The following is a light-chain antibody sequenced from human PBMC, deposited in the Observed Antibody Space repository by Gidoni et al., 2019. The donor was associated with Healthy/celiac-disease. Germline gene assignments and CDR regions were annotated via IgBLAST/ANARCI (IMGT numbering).Light chain of an antibody. CDR3: QQYDNLPRT. V-gene: IGKV1-33*01. J-gene: IGKJ4*01. Sequence: DIQMTQSPSYLSASVGDRVTITCQASQDISNYLNWYQQKPGKAPKLLIYDASTLETGVPSRFSGSGSGTDFTFTISSLQPEDIATYYCQQYDNLPRTFGGGTKVEIK. CDR2: DAS. CDR1: QDISNY.